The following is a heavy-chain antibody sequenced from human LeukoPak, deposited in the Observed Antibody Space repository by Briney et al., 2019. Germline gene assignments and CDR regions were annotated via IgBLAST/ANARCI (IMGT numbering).Heavy chain of an antibody. CDR3: ARDGGSVELWLGY. D-gene: IGHD5-18*01. Sequence: GASVKVSCKASGGTFSSYAISWVRQAPGQGLEWMGGIIPIFGTANYAQKFQGRVMITADESTSTAYMELSSLRSEDTAVYYCARDGGSVELWLGYWGQGTLVTVSS. CDR1: GGTFSSYA. V-gene: IGHV1-69*13. J-gene: IGHJ4*02. CDR2: IIPIFGTA.